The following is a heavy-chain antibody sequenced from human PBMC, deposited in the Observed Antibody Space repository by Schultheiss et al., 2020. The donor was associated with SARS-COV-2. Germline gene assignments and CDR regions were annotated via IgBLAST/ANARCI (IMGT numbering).Heavy chain of an antibody. CDR1: RFTFSSYG. CDR3: ARGGYSSSWYQN. D-gene: IGHD6-13*01. V-gene: IGHV3-33*01. J-gene: IGHJ4*02. CDR2: IWYDGSNK. Sequence: GGSLRLSCAASRFTFSSYGMHWVRQAPGKGLEWVAVIWYDGSNKYYADSVKGRFTISRDNSKNTLYLQMNSLRAEDTAVYYCARGGYSSSWYQNWGQGTLVTVSS.